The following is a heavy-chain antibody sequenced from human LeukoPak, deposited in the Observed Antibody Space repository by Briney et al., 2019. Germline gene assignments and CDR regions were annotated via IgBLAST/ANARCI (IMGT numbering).Heavy chain of an antibody. Sequence: ASVKVSCEASGYTFTSYYMHWVRQAPGQGLEWMGILNPSGGSTSYAQKFQGRVTMTRDTSTSTVYMELSSLRSEDTAVYYCARAALDYYDSSGANWYFDLWGRGTLVTVSS. D-gene: IGHD3-22*01. CDR2: LNPSGGST. V-gene: IGHV1-46*01. CDR3: ARAALDYYDSSGANWYFDL. J-gene: IGHJ2*01. CDR1: GYTFTSYY.